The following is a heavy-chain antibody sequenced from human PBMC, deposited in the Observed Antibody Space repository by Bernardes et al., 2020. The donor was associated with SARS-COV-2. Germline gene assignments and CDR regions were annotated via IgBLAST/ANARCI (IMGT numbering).Heavy chain of an antibody. V-gene: IGHV4-59*11. CDR3: ARDLGLFDAFDI. CDR1: GGSMSDHY. D-gene: IGHD6-25*01. CDR2: IYKSGNT. J-gene: IGHJ3*02. Sequence: ETLSLTFTVSGGSMSDHYWTWIRPPPGKGLEWIGHIYKSGNTNYNPSLKSRITISVDTSKNHFSLKLSSVTAADTAVYFCARDLGLFDAFDIWGQGTMVTVSS.